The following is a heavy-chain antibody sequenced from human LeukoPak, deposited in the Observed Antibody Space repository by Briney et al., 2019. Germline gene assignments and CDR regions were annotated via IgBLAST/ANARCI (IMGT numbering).Heavy chain of an antibody. J-gene: IGHJ3*02. CDR3: AKLGYCGGDCHLGAFDI. V-gene: IGHV3-23*01. CDR1: GFTFSSYA. CDR2: ISGSGGST. Sequence: AGGSLRLSCAASGFTFSSYAMSWVRQAPGKGLEWVSAISGSGGSTYYADSVKGRFTIARDNSKNTLYLQMNSLRAEDTAVYYCAKLGYCGGDCHLGAFDIWGQGTMVTVSS. D-gene: IGHD2-21*02.